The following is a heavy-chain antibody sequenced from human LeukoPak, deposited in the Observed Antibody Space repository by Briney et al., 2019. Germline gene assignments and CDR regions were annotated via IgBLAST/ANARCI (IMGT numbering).Heavy chain of an antibody. D-gene: IGHD1-26*01. CDR2: ISYDGSNK. V-gene: IGHV3-30-3*01. CDR1: GFTFSSYA. Sequence: GGSLRLSCAASGFTFSSYAMHWVRQAPGKGLEWVAVISYDGSNKYYADSVKGRFTISRDNSKNTLYLQMNSLRAEDTAVYYCARVSSGNYYYFDYWGQGTLVTVSS. J-gene: IGHJ4*02. CDR3: ARVSSGNYYYFDY.